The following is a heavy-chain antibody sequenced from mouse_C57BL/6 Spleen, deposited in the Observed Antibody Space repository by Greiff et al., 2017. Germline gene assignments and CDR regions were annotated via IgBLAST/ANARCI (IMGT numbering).Heavy chain of an antibody. Sequence: VKLMESGPELVKPGASVKISCKASGYAFSSSWMNWVKQRPGKGLEWIGRIYPGDGDTNYNGKFKGKATLTADKSSSTAYMQLSSLTSEDSAVYFCARSGTTVVPYVWGTGTTVTVSS. J-gene: IGHJ1*03. CDR3: ARSGTTVVPYV. CDR2: IYPGDGDT. D-gene: IGHD1-1*01. V-gene: IGHV1-82*01. CDR1: GYAFSSSW.